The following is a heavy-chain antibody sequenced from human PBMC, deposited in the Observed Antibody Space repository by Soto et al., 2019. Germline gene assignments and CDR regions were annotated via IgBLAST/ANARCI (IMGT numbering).Heavy chain of an antibody. V-gene: IGHV3-23*01. CDR2: VSGSGDKT. J-gene: IGHJ5*02. D-gene: IGHD6-13*01. CDR1: GFSLRHFA. Sequence: LRLSCAACGFSLRHFARGWGRQAPGTGREWVSSVSGSGDKTYSLDSVKGRFTISRDNSKNTLYLHMNSLGAEHTAVHFSAKDYASTWYWYFDPWGQGTQGTV. CDR3: AKDYASTWYWYFDP.